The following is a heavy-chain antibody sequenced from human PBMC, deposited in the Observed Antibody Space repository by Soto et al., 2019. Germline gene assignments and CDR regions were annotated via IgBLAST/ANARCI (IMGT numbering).Heavy chain of an antibody. V-gene: IGHV3-23*01. CDR1: GFTFSSYA. Sequence: PGGSLRLSCAASGFTFSSYAMSWVRQAPGKGLEWVSAISGSGGSTYYADSVKGRFTISRDNSKNTLYLQMNSLRAEDTAVYYCAKDQGIAYDSSGYYLYDAFDIWGQGTMVTVSS. J-gene: IGHJ3*02. CDR3: AKDQGIAYDSSGYYLYDAFDI. CDR2: ISGSGGST. D-gene: IGHD3-22*01.